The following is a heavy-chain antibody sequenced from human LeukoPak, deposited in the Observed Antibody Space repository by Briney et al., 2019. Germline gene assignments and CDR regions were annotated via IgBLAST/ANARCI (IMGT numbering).Heavy chain of an antibody. CDR3: ARGRDGLNYFDY. CDR2: TYYRSKWYS. D-gene: IGHD5-24*01. V-gene: IGHV6-1*01. Sequence: SQTLSLTCAISGDSVSTNNAAWNWIRQSPSRGLEWLGRTYYRSKWYSDYADPVKRRITINAAASKNQFSLQLNSVTPEDTALYYCARGRDGLNYFDYWGQGTLVTVSS. J-gene: IGHJ4*02. CDR1: GDSVSTNNAA.